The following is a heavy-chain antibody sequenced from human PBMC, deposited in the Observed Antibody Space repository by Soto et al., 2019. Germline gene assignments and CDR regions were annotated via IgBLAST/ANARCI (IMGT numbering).Heavy chain of an antibody. V-gene: IGHV4-31*03. Sequence: SETLSLTCTVSGGSISSGGYYWSWIRQHPGKGLEWTGYIYYSGSTYYNPSLKSRVTISVDTSKNQFSLKLSSVTAADTAVYYCARAYYYDSSGFLDYWGQGTLVTVSS. D-gene: IGHD3-22*01. J-gene: IGHJ4*02. CDR2: IYYSGST. CDR1: GGSISSGGYY. CDR3: ARAYYYDSSGFLDY.